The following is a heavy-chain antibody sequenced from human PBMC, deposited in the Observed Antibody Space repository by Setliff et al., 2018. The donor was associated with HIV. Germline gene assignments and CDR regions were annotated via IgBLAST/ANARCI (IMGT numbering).Heavy chain of an antibody. J-gene: IGHJ4*02. Sequence: GGSLRLSCAASGFTLSNYGMHWVRQAPGKGLEWVAVISYDGNEKTYADSVKGRFSVSRDNSKNTLFLQMNSLRVEDTAVYYCAREEGGGCGDCYSAPDCWGQGVLVTVSS. CDR2: ISYDGNEK. CDR3: AREEGGGCGDCYSAPDC. V-gene: IGHV3-33*05. D-gene: IGHD2-21*02. CDR1: GFTLSNYG.